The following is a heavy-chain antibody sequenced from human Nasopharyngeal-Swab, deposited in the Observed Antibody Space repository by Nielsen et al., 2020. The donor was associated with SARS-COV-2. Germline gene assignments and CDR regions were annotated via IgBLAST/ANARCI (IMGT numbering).Heavy chain of an antibody. CDR1: GFTFSSYE. CDR3: AKDYYDSSGYLEYYFDY. V-gene: IGHV3-48*03. J-gene: IGHJ4*02. Sequence: SLKISCAASGFTFSSYEMNWVRQAPGKGLEWVSYISSSGSTIYYADSVKGRFTISRDNAKNSLYLQMNSLRAEDTAVYYCAKDYYDSSGYLEYYFDYWGQGTLVTVSS. D-gene: IGHD3-22*01. CDR2: ISSSGSTI.